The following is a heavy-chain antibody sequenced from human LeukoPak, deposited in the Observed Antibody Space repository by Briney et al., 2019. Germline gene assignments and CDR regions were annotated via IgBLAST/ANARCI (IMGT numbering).Heavy chain of an antibody. Sequence: SETLSLTCAVSGYSISSGYYWGWIRQPPVKGLEWIGSIYHSGSTYYNPSLKSRVTISVDTSKNQFSLKLSSVTAADTAVYYCARRGSCSCVDYWGQGTLVTVSS. CDR3: ARRGSCSCVDY. CDR1: GYSISSGYY. V-gene: IGHV4-38-2*01. D-gene: IGHD2-15*01. J-gene: IGHJ4*02. CDR2: IYHSGST.